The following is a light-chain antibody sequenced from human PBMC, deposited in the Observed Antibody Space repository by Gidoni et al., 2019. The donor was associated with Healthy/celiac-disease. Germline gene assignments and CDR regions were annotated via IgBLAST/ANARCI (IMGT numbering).Light chain of an antibody. J-gene: IGLJ2*01. CDR1: NLGSKS. Sequence: SYVLTQPPSVSVAPGKTARITCWGNNLGSKSVHWYKQKPGQAPVLVVYDDSDRPSGIPERFSGSNSGNTATLTISRVEAGDEADYYCQVWDSSSDHVVFGGGTKLTVL. CDR2: DDS. CDR3: QVWDSSSDHVV. V-gene: IGLV3-21*03.